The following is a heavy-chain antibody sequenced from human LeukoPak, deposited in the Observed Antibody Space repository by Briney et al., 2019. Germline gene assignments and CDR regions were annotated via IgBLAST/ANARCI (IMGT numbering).Heavy chain of an antibody. CDR3: ARDRYYGSGSYTDY. V-gene: IGHV3-30-3*01. CDR1: GFTFSSYA. D-gene: IGHD3-10*01. J-gene: IGHJ4*02. Sequence: HPGGSLRLSCAASGFTFSSYAKHWVRQAPGKGLEWVAVISYDGSNKYYADSVKGRFTISRDNSKNTLYLQMNSLRAEDTAVYYCARDRYYGSGSYTDYWGQGTLVTVSS. CDR2: ISYDGSNK.